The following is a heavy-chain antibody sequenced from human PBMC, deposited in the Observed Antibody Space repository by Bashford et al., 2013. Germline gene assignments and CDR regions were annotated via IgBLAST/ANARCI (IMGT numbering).Heavy chain of an antibody. CDR1: GGSINNFY. V-gene: IGHV4-4*07. Sequence: SETLSLTCTVSGGSINNFYWSWIRQPPEGTGVDWRIYSSGSTNYNPSLKSRVTMSVDTSRNQFSLKLSSVTAADTGVYFCGRVSVAGNFDYWGQGSLVTVSS. CDR2: IYSSGST. CDR3: GRVSVAGNFDY. D-gene: IGHD6-19*01. J-gene: IGHJ4*02.